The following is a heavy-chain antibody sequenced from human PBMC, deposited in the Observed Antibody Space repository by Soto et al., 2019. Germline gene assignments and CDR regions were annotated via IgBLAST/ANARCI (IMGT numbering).Heavy chain of an antibody. CDR2: INHSGST. CDR1: GGSFSGYY. J-gene: IGHJ4*02. Sequence: SETLSLTCAVYGGSFSGYYWSWIRQPPGKGLEWIGEINHSGSTNYNPSLKSRVTISIDTSKNQFSLKLSSVTAADTAVYYCAREKPYSSSWYHDYWGQGTLVTVSS. V-gene: IGHV4-34*01. CDR3: AREKPYSSSWYHDY. D-gene: IGHD6-13*01.